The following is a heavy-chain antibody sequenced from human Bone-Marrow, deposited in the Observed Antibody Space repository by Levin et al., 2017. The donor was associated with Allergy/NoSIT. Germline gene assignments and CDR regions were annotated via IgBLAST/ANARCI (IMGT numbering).Heavy chain of an antibody. Sequence: GGSLRLSCAASGFTFSSYAMSWVRQAPGKGLEWVSAISGSGGSTYYADSVKGRFTISRDNSKNTLYLQMNSLRAEDTAVYYCAKFGDVVVVAQTNYYDDGMDGWGQGTTVTVSS. CDR1: GFTFSSYA. CDR2: ISGSGGST. D-gene: IGHD2-15*01. V-gene: IGHV3-23*01. J-gene: IGHJ6*02. CDR3: AKFGDVVVVAQTNYYDDGMDG.